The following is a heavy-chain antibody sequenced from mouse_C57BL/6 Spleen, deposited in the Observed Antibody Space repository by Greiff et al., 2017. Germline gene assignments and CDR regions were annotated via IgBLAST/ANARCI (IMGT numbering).Heavy chain of an antibody. D-gene: IGHD4-1*01. CDR1: GYTFTSYW. J-gene: IGHJ2*01. CDR3: ARITGGLDD. V-gene: IGHV1-69*01. CDR2: IDPSDSYT. Sequence: QVQLQQPGAELVMPGASVKLSCKASGYTFTSYWMHWVKQRPGQGLEWIGEIDPSDSYTNYNQKFKGKSTLTVDNSSSTAYMQLSSLTSEDSAVYYCARITGGLDDWGQGTTLTVSS.